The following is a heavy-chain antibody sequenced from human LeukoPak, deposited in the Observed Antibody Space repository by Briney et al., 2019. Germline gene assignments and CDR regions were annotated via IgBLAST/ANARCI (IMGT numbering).Heavy chain of an antibody. J-gene: IGHJ1*01. D-gene: IGHD3-10*02. V-gene: IGHV1-2*02. Sequence: ASVKVSCKASGYTFTDYYMHWVRQAPGQGLEWMGWINPNSGGTNYAQKFQGRVTMTRDTSISTAYMELSRLRSDDTAAYYCASPRITMSEYFQHWGQGALVTVSS. CDR1: GYTFTDYY. CDR2: INPNSGGT. CDR3: ASPRITMSEYFQH.